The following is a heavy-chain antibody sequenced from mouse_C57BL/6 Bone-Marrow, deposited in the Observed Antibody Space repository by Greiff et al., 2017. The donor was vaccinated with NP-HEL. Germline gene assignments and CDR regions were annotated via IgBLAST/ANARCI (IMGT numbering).Heavy chain of an antibody. D-gene: IGHD2-5*01. V-gene: IGHV10-1*01. Sequence: EVMLVESGGGLVQPKGSLKLSCAASGFSFNTYAMNWVRQAPGKGLEWVARIRSKSNNYATYYADSVKDRFTISRDDSESMLYLQMNNLKTEDTAMYYCVRHRDYSNLYYAMDYWGQGTSVTVSS. CDR3: VRHRDYSNLYYAMDY. CDR1: GFSFNTYA. J-gene: IGHJ4*01. CDR2: IRSKSNNYAT.